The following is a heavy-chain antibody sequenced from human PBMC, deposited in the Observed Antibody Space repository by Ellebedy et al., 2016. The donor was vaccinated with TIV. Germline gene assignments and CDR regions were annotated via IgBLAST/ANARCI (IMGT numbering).Heavy chain of an antibody. CDR2: INLGIGDT. J-gene: IGHJ4*02. D-gene: IGHD5-18*01. Sequence: AASVKVSCKTSGYIFNTYAMHWVRQAPRQSLEWMGWINLGIGDTKYSQNFQGRLTITSDASASTVYMDLSSLRSGDTAVYFCARGYSYEFDYWGQGTLVTVSS. V-gene: IGHV1-3*01. CDR3: ARGYSYEFDY. CDR1: GYIFNTYA.